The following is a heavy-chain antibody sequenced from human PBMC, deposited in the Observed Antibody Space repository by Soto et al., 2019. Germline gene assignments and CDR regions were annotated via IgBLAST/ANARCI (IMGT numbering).Heavy chain of an antibody. D-gene: IGHD6-13*01. CDR3: ARVLSIAAAGPAPYFDY. J-gene: IGHJ4*02. CDR1: GYTVTIYG. V-gene: IGHV1-18*01. Sequence: SVKVSCKAAGYTVTIYGISWVRQSPGQGLEWMGWISAYNGNTNYAQKLQGRVTMTTDTSTSTAYMELRSLRSDDTAVYYCARVLSIAAAGPAPYFDYWGQGTLVTVSS. CDR2: ISAYNGNT.